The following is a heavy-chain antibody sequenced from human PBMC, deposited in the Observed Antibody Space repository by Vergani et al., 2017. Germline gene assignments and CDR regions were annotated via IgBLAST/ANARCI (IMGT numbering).Heavy chain of an antibody. V-gene: IGHV1-46*01. CDR2: INPSGGST. CDR1: GYPFTSYY. Sequence: QVQLVQSGAEVKKPGASVKVSCKASGYPFTSYYMHWVRQAPGQGLEWMGIINPSGGSTSYAQKFQGRVTMTRDTSTSTVYMELSSLRSEDTAVYYCACSTYHDAFDIWGQGTMVTVSS. J-gene: IGHJ3*02. CDR3: ACSTYHDAFDI. D-gene: IGHD2-2*01.